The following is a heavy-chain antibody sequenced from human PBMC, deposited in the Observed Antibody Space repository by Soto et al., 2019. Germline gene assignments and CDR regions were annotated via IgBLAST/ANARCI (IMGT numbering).Heavy chain of an antibody. CDR2: IYHDGTT. CDR1: GYSISRGYY. D-gene: IGHD3-16*02. V-gene: IGHV4-38-2*02. J-gene: IGHJ5*02. Sequence: PSETLSLTCSVSGYSISRGYYWGWIRQPPGKGLQWVGTIYHDGTTYSNPSLNGRVTISVSTSQNRFSLTLRSVTAADTAVYYCARVPYHYARGIYRPRWFDHWGQGTPVTVSS. CDR3: ARVPYHYARGIYRPRWFDH.